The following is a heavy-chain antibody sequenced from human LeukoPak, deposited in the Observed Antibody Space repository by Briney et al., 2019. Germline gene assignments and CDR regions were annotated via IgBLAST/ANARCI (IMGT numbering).Heavy chain of an antibody. V-gene: IGHV3-11*01. CDR1: GLTFSDYY. D-gene: IGHD3-3*01. Sequence: GGSLRLSCAASGLTFSDYYMSWIRPAPGKGLEWISYISSRGNTIYYADSVKGRFTISRDNAKNSLYLQMNSLRAEDTAVYYCATVHFGYFDYWGQGTLVTVSS. CDR3: ATVHFGYFDY. CDR2: ISSRGNTI. J-gene: IGHJ4*02.